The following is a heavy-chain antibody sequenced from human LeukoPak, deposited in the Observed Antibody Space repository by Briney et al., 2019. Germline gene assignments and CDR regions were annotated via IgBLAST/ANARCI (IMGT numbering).Heavy chain of an antibody. CDR2: IYYSGST. V-gene: IGHV4-59*12. J-gene: IGHJ4*02. CDR3: AREGYSSSWYGVDY. Sequence: SETLSLTCTVSGGSISSYYWSWIRQPPGKGLEWIGYIYYSGSTNYNPSLKSRVTMSVDASKNQFSLKVSSVTAADTAVYYCAREGYSSSWYGVDYWGQGTLVTVSS. CDR1: GGSISSYY. D-gene: IGHD6-13*01.